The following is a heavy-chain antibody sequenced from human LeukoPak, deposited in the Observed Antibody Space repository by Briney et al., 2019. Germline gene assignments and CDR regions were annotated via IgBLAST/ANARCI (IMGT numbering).Heavy chain of an antibody. CDR1: GFIFCGYW. V-gene: IGHV3-7*03. D-gene: IGHD3-16*01. Sequence: GGALRLSCSASGFIFCGYWMRWVPPGPGQGLEGVANIKQDGSEAYYVDSVKGRFTISRDNAKNSLYLQMNSLRGEDTAVYYCARGGGLDVWGQGATVTVSS. CDR2: IKQDGSEA. J-gene: IGHJ6*02. CDR3: ARGGGLDV.